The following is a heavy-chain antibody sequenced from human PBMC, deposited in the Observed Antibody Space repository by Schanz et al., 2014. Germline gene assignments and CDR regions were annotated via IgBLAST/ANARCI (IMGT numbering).Heavy chain of an antibody. CDR2: MSYDGSIR. Sequence: VQLVESGGGVVQPGRSLRLSCAASGFAFSVYGMHWVRQAPGKGLEWVAAMSYDGSIRYYGDSVKGRFTISRDNSKNTLYLHMNTLRSEDTAVYYCAKDSTHIDIVLVPTAIDYWGQGTLVTVSS. V-gene: IGHV3-30*18. J-gene: IGHJ4*02. CDR3: AKDSTHIDIVLVPTAIDY. D-gene: IGHD2-2*01. CDR1: GFAFSVYG.